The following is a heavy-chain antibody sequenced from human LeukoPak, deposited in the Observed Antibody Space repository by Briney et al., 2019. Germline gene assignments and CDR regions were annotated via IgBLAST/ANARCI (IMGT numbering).Heavy chain of an antibody. CDR3: AREWAGDFDY. D-gene: IGHD6-19*01. CDR1: GFTLSSYS. V-gene: IGHV3-21*01. J-gene: IGHJ4*02. CDR2: ISSKGNFI. Sequence: TGGSLRLSCAASGFTLSSYSMNWVRQAPGKGLGWVSSISSKGNFINYADSVKGRFTISSDNAKNSLYLQMQSLRAEDTAVYYCAREWAGDFDYWGQGTLVTVSS.